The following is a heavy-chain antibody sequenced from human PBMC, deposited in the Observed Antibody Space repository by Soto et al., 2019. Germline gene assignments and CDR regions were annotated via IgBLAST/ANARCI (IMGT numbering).Heavy chain of an antibody. D-gene: IGHD3-22*01. Sequence: PGGSLRVSCAASGFTFSSYSMNWVRQAPGKGLEWVSYISSSSSTIYYADSVKGRFTISRDNAKNSLYLQMNSLRDEDTAVYYCARELIVVVTVYYYGMDVWGQGTTVTVSS. CDR1: GFTFSSYS. J-gene: IGHJ6*02. CDR2: ISSSSSTI. CDR3: ARELIVVVTVYYYGMDV. V-gene: IGHV3-48*02.